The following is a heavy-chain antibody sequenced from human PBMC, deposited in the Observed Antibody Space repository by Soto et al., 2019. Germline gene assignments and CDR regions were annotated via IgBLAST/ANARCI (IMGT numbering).Heavy chain of an antibody. J-gene: IGHJ3*02. Sequence: GGSLRLSCAASGFTFSSYAMSWVRQAPGKGLEWVSAISGSGGSTYYADSVKGRFTISRDNAKNTLYLQMNSLRAEDTALYYCAKGSSAGTITVFGVARGAFDIWGQGTMVTVSS. CDR1: GFTFSSYA. CDR2: ISGSGGST. CDR3: AKGSSAGTITVFGVARGAFDI. D-gene: IGHD3-3*01. V-gene: IGHV3-23*01.